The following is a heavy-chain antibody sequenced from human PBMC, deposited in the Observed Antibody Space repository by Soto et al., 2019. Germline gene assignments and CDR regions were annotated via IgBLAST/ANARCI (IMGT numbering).Heavy chain of an antibody. CDR2: IDPNTGGT. CDR1: VYTFNCYY. CDR3: ARGGGDCSSTSCYFGWFDH. D-gene: IGHD2-2*01. V-gene: IGHV1-2*02. Sequence: XSVKVSCKASVYTFNCYYMHWVRQAPGQGLEWMGRIDPNTGGTNYAQKFQGRVTMTTDTSTSTAYMELRSLRSDDTAVYYCARGGGDCSSTSCYFGWFDHWGQGTLVTVSS. J-gene: IGHJ5*02.